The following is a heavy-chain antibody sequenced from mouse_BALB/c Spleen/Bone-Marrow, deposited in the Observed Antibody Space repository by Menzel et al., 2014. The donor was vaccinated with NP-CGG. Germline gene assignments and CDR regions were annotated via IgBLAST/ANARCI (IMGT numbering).Heavy chain of an antibody. V-gene: IGHV3-2*02. J-gene: IGHJ3*01. CDR2: ISYSGST. CDR1: GYSITSDYA. Sequence: DVQLQESGPGLVKPSQSLSLTCTVTGYSITSDYAWNWIPQFPGNKLEWMGYISYSGSTSYNPSLKSRISITRDTSKNQFFLQLNSVTTEDTATYYCARGGARATGWFAYWGQGTLVTVSA. D-gene: IGHD3-1*01. CDR3: ARGGARATGWFAY.